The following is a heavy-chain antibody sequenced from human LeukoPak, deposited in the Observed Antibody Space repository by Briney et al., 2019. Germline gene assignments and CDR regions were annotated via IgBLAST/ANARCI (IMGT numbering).Heavy chain of an antibody. J-gene: IGHJ4*02. D-gene: IGHD3-3*01. CDR2: ITGDDST. CDR1: GFTFGTFA. Sequence: GGSLRLSCAASGFTFGTFAFSWVRQAPGKGLEWVSSITGDDSTYYADSVKGRFTISRDTSSNTLYLQTNSLRAEDTALYYCAKGHYDFRDYWGQGTLVTVSS. CDR3: AKGHYDFRDY. V-gene: IGHV3-23*01.